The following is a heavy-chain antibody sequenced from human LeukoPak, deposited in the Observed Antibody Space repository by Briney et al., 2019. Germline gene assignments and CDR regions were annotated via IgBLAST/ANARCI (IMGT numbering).Heavy chain of an antibody. CDR1: GYTFTSYG. Sequence: ASVKVSCKASGYTFTSYGISWVRQAPGQGLEWMGWISAYNGNTNYAQKLQGRVTMTTDTSTSTAYMELRSLRSDDTAVYYCARVDFWSGYPAYYYYYGMDVWGQGTTVTVSS. V-gene: IGHV1-18*01. CDR2: ISAYNGNT. CDR3: ARVDFWSGYPAYYYYYGMDV. D-gene: IGHD3-3*01. J-gene: IGHJ6*02.